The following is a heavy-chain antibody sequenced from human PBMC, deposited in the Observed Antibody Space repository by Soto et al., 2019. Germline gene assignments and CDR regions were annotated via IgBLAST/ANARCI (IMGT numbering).Heavy chain of an antibody. CDR3: ARREIQGPIDY. V-gene: IGHV4-28*01. Sequence: QVQLQESGPGLVKPSDTLSLTCAVSGYSISSSNWWGWIRQPPGKGLEWIGYIYYSGTTYYNPSLQSRVTMSVDTYKNQFPLKLTSVTAVDTAVYYCARREIQGPIDYWGQGTLVTVSS. J-gene: IGHJ4*02. CDR2: IYYSGTT. CDR1: GYSISSSNW. D-gene: IGHD1-26*01.